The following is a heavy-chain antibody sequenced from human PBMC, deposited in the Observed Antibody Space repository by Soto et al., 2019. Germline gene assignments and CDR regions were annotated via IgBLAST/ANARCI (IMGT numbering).Heavy chain of an antibody. CDR3: ARSAGWYAVHS. CDR2: VFHTGTT. Sequence: QVQLQESGPGLVKPSGTLSLTCAVSGDSVSSPYYWCWVRQPPGKGLEWIGEVFHTGTTSYNPSLSSRVTISMDKSNHQFSLDLSSVTAADTAVYYCARSAGWYAVHSWGPGTLVIVSS. J-gene: IGHJ4*02. V-gene: IGHV4-4*02. CDR1: GDSVSSPYY. D-gene: IGHD6-19*01.